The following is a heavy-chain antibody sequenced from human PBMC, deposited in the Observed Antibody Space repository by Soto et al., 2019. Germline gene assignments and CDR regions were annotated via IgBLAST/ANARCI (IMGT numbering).Heavy chain of an antibody. CDR1: GFTFSSYG. D-gene: IGHD6-13*01. CDR3: AKDEPGYSSSWVDY. V-gene: IGHV3-30*18. J-gene: IGHJ4*02. CDR2: ISYDGSNK. Sequence: QVQLVESGGGVVQPGRSLRLSCAASGFTFSSYGMHWVRQAPGKGLEWVAVISYDGSNKYYADSVKGRFTISRDNSKNTLYLQMNSLRAEDTAVYYCAKDEPGYSSSWVDYWGQGTLVTVSS.